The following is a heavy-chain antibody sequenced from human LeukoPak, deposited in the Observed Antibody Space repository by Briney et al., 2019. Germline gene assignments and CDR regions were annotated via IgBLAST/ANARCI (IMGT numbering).Heavy chain of an antibody. D-gene: IGHD5-12*01. CDR1: GGTFSSYA. CDR3: ARDLGVATRRSDAFDI. J-gene: IGHJ3*02. CDR2: IIPIFGTA. V-gene: IGHV1-69*06. Sequence: GASVKVSCKASGGTFSSYAISWVRQAPGQGLEWMGGIIPIFGTANYAQKFQGRVTITADKSTSTAYMELSSLRSEDTAVYYCARDLGVATRRSDAFDIWGQGTMVTVSS.